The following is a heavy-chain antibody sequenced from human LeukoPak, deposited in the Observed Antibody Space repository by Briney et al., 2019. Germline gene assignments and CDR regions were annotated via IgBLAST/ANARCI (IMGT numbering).Heavy chain of an antibody. CDR2: ISFDGNNK. V-gene: IGHV3-30-3*01. J-gene: IGHJ4*02. CDR3: AEEMASPNTHFDF. Sequence: GGPLRLSCAASRFSFSSYTMHWVRQAPGKGLEWVAVISFDGNNKHYADSVKGRFTISRDNSKKTVHLEMNSLRTDDTAVYYCAEEMASPNTHFDFWGQGTLVTVSS. D-gene: IGHD5-24*01. CDR1: RFSFSSYT.